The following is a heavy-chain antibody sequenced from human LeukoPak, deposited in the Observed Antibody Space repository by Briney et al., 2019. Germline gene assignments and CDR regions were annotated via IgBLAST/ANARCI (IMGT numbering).Heavy chain of an antibody. J-gene: IGHJ6*03. CDR2: INPSGGST. CDR1: GYTFTSYY. CDR3: ARDRGRGYKGGYYYYMDV. V-gene: IGHV1-46*01. Sequence: ASVTVSCKASGYTFTSYYMHWVRQAPGQGLEWMGIINPSGGSTSYAQKFQGRVTMTRDMSTSTVYMELSSLRSEDTAVYYCARDRGRGYKGGYYYYMDVWGKGTTVTVSS. D-gene: IGHD5-18*01.